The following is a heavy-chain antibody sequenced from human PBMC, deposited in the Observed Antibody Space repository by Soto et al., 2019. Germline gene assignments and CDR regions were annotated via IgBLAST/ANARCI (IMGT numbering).Heavy chain of an antibody. V-gene: IGHV3-11*01. Sequence: QVQLVESGGGLVKPGGSLRLSCAASGFTFSDYYMSWIRQAPGKWLEWVSYISSSGSTIYYADSLKGRFTISRDNAKNSLYLQMTSLRAEDAAVYYCASLLVITYYYGMDVWGQGTTVTVSS. CDR2: ISSSGSTI. D-gene: IGHD3-16*01. CDR3: ASLLVITYYYGMDV. CDR1: GFTFSDYY. J-gene: IGHJ6*02.